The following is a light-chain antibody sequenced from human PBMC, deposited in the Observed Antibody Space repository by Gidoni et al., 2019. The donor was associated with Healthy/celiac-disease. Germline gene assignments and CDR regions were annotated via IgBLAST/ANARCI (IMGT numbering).Light chain of an antibody. Sequence: IVMPQSPLSLLVTPGEPASISCRSSQRLLHSNGYNYLDWYLQKPGQSPQLLIYLGSNRASGVPDRFCGSGSGTNFTLKISRVVAEDVGVYYCMQALQTPWTFGQGTKVEIK. CDR1: QRLLHSNGYNY. CDR3: MQALQTPWT. J-gene: IGKJ1*01. CDR2: LGS. V-gene: IGKV2-28*01.